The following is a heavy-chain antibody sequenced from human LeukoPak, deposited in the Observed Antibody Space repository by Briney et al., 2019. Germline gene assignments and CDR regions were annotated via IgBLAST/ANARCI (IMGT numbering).Heavy chain of an antibody. V-gene: IGHV4-34*01. CDR3: ARHESYYCDYYMDV. Sequence: SETLSLTCAVYGESFSGYYWSWLRQPPGEGLEWIGHIHTIGSTNYNPPLKSRVTISVDTSQYQFSLKLTSVTAADTAVYYCARHESYYCDYYMDVWGKGTTVTISS. CDR2: IHTIGST. J-gene: IGHJ6*03. CDR1: GESFSGYY.